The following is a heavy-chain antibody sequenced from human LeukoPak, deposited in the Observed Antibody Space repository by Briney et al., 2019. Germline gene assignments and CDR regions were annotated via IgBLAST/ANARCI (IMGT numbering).Heavy chain of an antibody. V-gene: IGHV3-15*01. D-gene: IGHD2-21*01. Sequence: PGGSLRLSCAASGFTFSSYAMHWVRQAPGKGLEWVAVISYDGSIKPKTDGETTEYAAPVKGRFSISRDDSKNMLYLQMNSLKTEDTAVYYCITPLPYSAQGGQGTLVTVSS. CDR1: GFTFSSYA. CDR3: ITPLPYSAQ. CDR2: IKPKTDGETT. J-gene: IGHJ4*02.